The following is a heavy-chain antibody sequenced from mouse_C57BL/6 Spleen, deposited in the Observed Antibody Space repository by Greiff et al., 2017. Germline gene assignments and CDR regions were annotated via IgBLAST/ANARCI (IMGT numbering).Heavy chain of an antibody. CDR3: TRSLGVALYYAMDY. J-gene: IGHJ4*01. V-gene: IGHV1-15*01. D-gene: IGHD1-1*01. CDR1: GYTFTDYE. CDR2: IDPETGGT. Sequence: VQRVESGAELVRPGASVTLSCKASGYTFTDYEMHWVKQTPVHGLEWIGAIDPETGGTAYNQKFKGKAILTADKSSSTAYMELRSLTSEDSAVDYCTRSLGVALYYAMDYWGQGTSVTVSS.